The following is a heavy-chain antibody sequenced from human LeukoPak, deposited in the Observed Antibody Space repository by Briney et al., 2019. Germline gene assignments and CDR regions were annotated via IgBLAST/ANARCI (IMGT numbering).Heavy chain of an antibody. CDR1: GYTFTSYG. J-gene: IGHJ4*02. V-gene: IGHV1-18*01. CDR3: AAVGRGYCSGGSCYPIDY. Sequence: GASVKVSCKASGYTFTSYGISWVRQAPGQGLEWMGWISAYNGNTNYAQKLQGRVTMTTDTSTSTAYMELRSLRSDDTAVYYCAAVGRGYCSGGSCYPIDYWGQGTLVTVSS. D-gene: IGHD2-15*01. CDR2: ISAYNGNT.